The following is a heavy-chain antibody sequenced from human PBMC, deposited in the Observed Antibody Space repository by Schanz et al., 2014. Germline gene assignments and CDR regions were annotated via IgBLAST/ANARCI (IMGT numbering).Heavy chain of an antibody. J-gene: IGHJ4*02. V-gene: IGHV3-23*04. D-gene: IGHD6-19*01. CDR1: GFTFTTFA. Sequence: EVQLVTSGGDLVQPGGSLRLSCATSGFTFTTFAMTWVRQAPGKGLEWVSGISDRGDGTNYGDSVRGRFTISRDNSRNTVYLQMNNVGVDDTATYYCVKTDAGWRFDYWGQGTLVIVSS. CDR2: ISDRGDGT. CDR3: VKTDAGWRFDY.